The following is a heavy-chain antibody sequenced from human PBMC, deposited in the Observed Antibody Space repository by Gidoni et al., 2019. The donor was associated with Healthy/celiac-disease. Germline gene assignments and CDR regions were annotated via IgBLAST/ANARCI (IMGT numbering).Heavy chain of an antibody. CDR1: TFTFRNYA. J-gene: IGHJ4*02. D-gene: IGHD3-22*01. CDR3: ALGWDYYDSSALPFDY. CDR2: ISGSGGST. Sequence: EVQLLESGGDLVQPGGSLRLSCAASTFTFRNYAMSWGRPAPGKGLEWVSGISGSGGSTYYADSVKGRFTVSRDNSKNTLYLQMNSLRAEDTAVYYCALGWDYYDSSALPFDYWGQGTLVTVSS. V-gene: IGHV3-23*01.